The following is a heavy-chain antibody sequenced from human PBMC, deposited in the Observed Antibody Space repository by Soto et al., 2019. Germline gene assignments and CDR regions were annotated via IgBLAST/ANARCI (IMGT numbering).Heavy chain of an antibody. D-gene: IGHD6-13*01. V-gene: IGHV3-23*01. CDR3: ATTRQAAVGTDVFDL. CDR2: VSGGGSAS. Sequence: QLLESGGGLVQPGGSLRLSCAGSGFTFSNFAMGWVRQAPGKGLEWVSSVSGGGSASFSADSVRGRFSVSRDNSKNTLFLQMNSLRVEDTAVYYCATTRQAAVGTDVFDLWGQGTQVTVSS. CDR1: GFTFSNFA. J-gene: IGHJ4*02.